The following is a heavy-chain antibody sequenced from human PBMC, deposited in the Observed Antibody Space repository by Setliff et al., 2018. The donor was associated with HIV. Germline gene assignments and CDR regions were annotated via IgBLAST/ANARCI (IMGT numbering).Heavy chain of an antibody. J-gene: IGHJ6*03. D-gene: IGHD3-10*01. CDR1: GDSISSGSYY. V-gene: IGHV4-61*09. CDR2: IYTSGST. CDR3: ARYGEFHYYYYYMDV. Sequence: PSETLSLTCTVSGDSISSGSYYWSWIRQPAGKGLEWIGHIYTSGSTNNNPSLKSRVTISVDTSKNQFSLKLSSVTAADTAVYYCARYGEFHYYYYYMDVWGKGTTVTVSS.